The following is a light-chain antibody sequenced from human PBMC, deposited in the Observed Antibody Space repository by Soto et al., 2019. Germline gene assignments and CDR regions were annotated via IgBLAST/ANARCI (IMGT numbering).Light chain of an antibody. CDR2: GAS. Sequence: EIVLTQSPGTLSLSPGERATLSCRASQSVSSSFLAWYQQKPGQAPRLLIYGASSRATGIPDRFRGSGSGTDFTLTISRLEPEDFAVYYCPQYDSSPWTFGQGTKVEIK. V-gene: IGKV3-20*01. CDR1: QSVSSSF. CDR3: PQYDSSPWT. J-gene: IGKJ1*01.